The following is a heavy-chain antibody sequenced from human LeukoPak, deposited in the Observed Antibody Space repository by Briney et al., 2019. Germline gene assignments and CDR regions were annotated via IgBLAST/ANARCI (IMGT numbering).Heavy chain of an antibody. J-gene: IGHJ4*02. CDR1: GGSISSSSYY. Sequence: KPSETLSLTCTVSGGSISSSSYYWGGIRQPPGKGLEWIGSIYYSGSTYYNPSLKSRVTISVDTSKNQFSLKLSSVTAADTAVYYCARPMVRGVIAFDYWGQGTLVTVSS. CDR2: IYYSGST. V-gene: IGHV4-39*01. D-gene: IGHD3-10*01. CDR3: ARPMVRGVIAFDY.